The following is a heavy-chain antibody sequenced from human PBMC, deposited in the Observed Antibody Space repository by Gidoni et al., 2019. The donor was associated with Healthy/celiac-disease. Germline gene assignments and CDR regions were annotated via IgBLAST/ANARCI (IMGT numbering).Heavy chain of an antibody. V-gene: IGHV4-4*02. J-gene: IGHJ5*02. D-gene: IGHD1-26*01. CDR1: GGSISSSNW. Sequence: GGSISSSNWWSWVRQPPGKGLEWIGEIYHSGSTNYNPSLKSRVTISVDKSKNQFSLKLSSVTAADTAVYYCARDGSGGSYYQEDGFDPWGQGTLVTVSS. CDR3: ARDGSGGSYYQEDGFDP. CDR2: IYHSGST.